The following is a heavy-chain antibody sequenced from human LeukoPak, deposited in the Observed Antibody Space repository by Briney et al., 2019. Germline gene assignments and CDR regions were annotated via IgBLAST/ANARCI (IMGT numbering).Heavy chain of an antibody. J-gene: IGHJ2*01. CDR2: IYYSGST. V-gene: IGHV4-59*02. CDR3: ARLVVAYWYFDL. CDR1: GGSVSNYY. D-gene: IGHD2-21*01. Sequence: SEALSLTCTVSGGSVSNYYWSWIRQPPGKGLEWIGYIYYSGSTYYKSSLKSRVVISVDTSKNQFSLKLSSVTAADTAVYYCARLVVAYWYFDLWGRGTLVTVSS.